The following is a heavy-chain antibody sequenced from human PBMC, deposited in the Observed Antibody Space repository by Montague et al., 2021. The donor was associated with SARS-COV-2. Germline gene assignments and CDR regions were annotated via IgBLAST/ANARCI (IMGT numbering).Heavy chain of an antibody. Sequence: SETLSLTCSVSGGSISGHYWSWIRQPPGKGLEWIGNFDHSGDTKYNPSLKSRATISVDTSKNQFALRLHSVTAADTAVYYCAREFRIELWQTNWYFGLWGRGTPVTASS. CDR1: GGSISGHY. CDR2: FDHSGDT. CDR3: AREFRIELWQTNWYFGL. D-gene: IGHD3-16*01. V-gene: IGHV4-59*11. J-gene: IGHJ2*01.